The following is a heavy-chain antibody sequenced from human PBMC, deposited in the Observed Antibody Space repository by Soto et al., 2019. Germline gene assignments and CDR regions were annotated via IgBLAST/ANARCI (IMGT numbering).Heavy chain of an antibody. CDR1: GFTFSSYA. CDR2: ISYDGINK. V-gene: IGHV3-30-3*01. D-gene: IGHD7-27*01. CDR3: ARVKLGRNWFDP. J-gene: IGHJ5*02. Sequence: QVQLVESGGGVVQPGRSLSLSCAASGFTFSSYAMHWVRQAPGKGLEWVAVISYDGINKYYSDSVKGRFTISRDNSKNTLYLQMNSLRAEDTAVYYCARVKLGRNWFDPWGQGTLVTVSS.